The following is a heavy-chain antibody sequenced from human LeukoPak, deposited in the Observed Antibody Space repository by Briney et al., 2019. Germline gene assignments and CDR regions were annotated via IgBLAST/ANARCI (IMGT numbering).Heavy chain of an antibody. CDR2: MSVEGSGT. V-gene: IGHV3-74*01. D-gene: IGHD5-24*01. CDR1: GFSLSGYW. CDR3: AKSDDYNDRYYFVS. J-gene: IGHJ4*02. Sequence: GGSLTLSCAASGFSLSGYWMHWVRQVPGKGLVWVSRMSVEGSGTTYADSVKGRFTISRDNAKNTLYLQMNSLRAEDTAVYYCAKSDDYNDRYYFVSWGQGTLVTVSS.